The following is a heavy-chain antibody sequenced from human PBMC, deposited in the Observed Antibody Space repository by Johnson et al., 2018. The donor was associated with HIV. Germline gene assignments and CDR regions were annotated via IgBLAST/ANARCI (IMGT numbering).Heavy chain of an antibody. J-gene: IGHJ3*02. D-gene: IGHD3-16*02. Sequence: VQLVESGGGSVKPGESLKISCEASGFSFTNAWMNWVRQGPGKGLEWVGRIKSKGDGGTTDYAAPVKGRFSISRDDSRNTLHMQMNSLKTDDTGVYYCTTAIVIDAFDIWGQGTMVTVSS. CDR1: GFSFTNAW. CDR2: IKSKGDGGTT. CDR3: TTAIVIDAFDI. V-gene: IGHV3-15*01.